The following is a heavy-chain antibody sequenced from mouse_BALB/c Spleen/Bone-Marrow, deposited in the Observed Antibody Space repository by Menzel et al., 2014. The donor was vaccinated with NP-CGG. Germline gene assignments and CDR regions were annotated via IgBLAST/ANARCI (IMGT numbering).Heavy chain of an antibody. V-gene: IGHV5-17*02. CDR2: ISGGSSII. D-gene: IGHD1-2*01. J-gene: IGHJ4*01. CDR1: GFTFSSFG. CDR3: ARKDYFGYAAMDY. Sequence: EVQLVESGGGLVQPGGSRKLSCAASGFTFSSFGMHWVRQAPEKGLEWVAYISGGSSIIYYADTVKGRFTISRDNPKNTLFLQMTSLRSEDTAIYYCARKDYFGYAAMDYWGQGTSLTVSS.